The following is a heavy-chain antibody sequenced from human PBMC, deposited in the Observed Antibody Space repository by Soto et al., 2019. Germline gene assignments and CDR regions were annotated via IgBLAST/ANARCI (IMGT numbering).Heavy chain of an antibody. V-gene: IGHV1-2*04. CDR2: INPNSGGT. J-gene: IGHJ6*02. CDR3: AGNAFYYDSSGYYSGFDYYGMDV. D-gene: IGHD3-22*01. CDR1: GYTFTGYY. Sequence: ASVKVSCKASGYTFTGYYMHWVRQAPGQGLEWMGWINPNSGGTNYAQKFQGWVTMTRDTSISTAYMELSRLRSDDTAVYYCAGNAFYYDSSGYYSGFDYYGMDVWGQGTTVTVSS.